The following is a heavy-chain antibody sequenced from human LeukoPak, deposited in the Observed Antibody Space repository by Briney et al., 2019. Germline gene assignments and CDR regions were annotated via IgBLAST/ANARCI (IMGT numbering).Heavy chain of an antibody. Sequence: TSETLSLTCTVSGYSISSGYYWGWIRPPPGKGLEWIGSIYHSGSTYYNPSLKSRVTISVDTSKNQFSLKLSSVTAADTAVYYCARDNRYSSSRRWAFDIWGQGTMVTVSS. V-gene: IGHV4-38-2*02. CDR1: GYSISSGYY. CDR3: ARDNRYSSSRRWAFDI. D-gene: IGHD6-13*01. CDR2: IYHSGST. J-gene: IGHJ3*02.